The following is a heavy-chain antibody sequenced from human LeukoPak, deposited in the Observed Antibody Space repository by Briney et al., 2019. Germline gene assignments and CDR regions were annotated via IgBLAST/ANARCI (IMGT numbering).Heavy chain of an antibody. CDR2: IYDSGST. CDR3: ARGLYGSGSYDYYYGMDV. V-gene: IGHV4-39*07. Sequence: PSETLSLTCTVSGGSIRSSYYYWGWIRQPPGKGLEWIGSIYDSGSTYYNPSLKSRVTISVDTSKNQFSLKLSSVTAADTAVYYCARGLYGSGSYDYYYGMDVWGQGTTVTVSS. CDR1: GGSIRSSYYY. D-gene: IGHD3-10*01. J-gene: IGHJ6*02.